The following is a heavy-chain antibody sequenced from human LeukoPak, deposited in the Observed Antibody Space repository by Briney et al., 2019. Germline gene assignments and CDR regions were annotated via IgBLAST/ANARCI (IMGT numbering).Heavy chain of an antibody. J-gene: IGHJ4*02. V-gene: IGHV3-7*01. CDR3: ARAGSHWHYVY. D-gene: IGHD3-10*01. CDR2: IKQDGSEK. CDR1: GFTFSSHW. Sequence: GGSLRLSCAASGFTFSSHWVSWVRQAPGKGLEWVANIKQDGSEKYYVDSVKGRFTISRDNAKNSLSLQMNNLRVEDTAVYYCARAGSHWHYVYWGQGTVVTVSS.